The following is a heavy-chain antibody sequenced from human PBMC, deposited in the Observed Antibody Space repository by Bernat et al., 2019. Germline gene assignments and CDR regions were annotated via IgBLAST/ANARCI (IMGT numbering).Heavy chain of an antibody. CDR3: ARIAYGDYVA. D-gene: IGHD4-17*01. V-gene: IGHV3-74*02. CDR1: GFTFSNYA. J-gene: IGHJ5*02. Sequence: EVQLVESGGGLVQPGGSLRLSCAVSGFTFSNYAMSWVRQAPGKGLVWVSRIKNDESTISYADSVKGRFTISRDNAKSTLYLEMNSLRAEDTAVYYCARIAYGDYVAWGQGTLVTVSS. CDR2: IKNDESTI.